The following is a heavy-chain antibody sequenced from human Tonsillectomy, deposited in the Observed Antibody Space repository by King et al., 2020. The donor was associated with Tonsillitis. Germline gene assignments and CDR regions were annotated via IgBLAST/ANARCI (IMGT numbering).Heavy chain of an antibody. CDR1: GGSISSGGYS. J-gene: IGHJ4*02. CDR2: IYHSXST. Sequence: QLQESGSGLVKPSQTLSLTCAVSGGSISSGGYSWSWIRQPPGKGLEWIGXIYHSXSTYYNPSRKSRVTISVDRSKNQFSLKLSSVTAADTAVYYCARGPGDYWGQGTLVTVSS. CDR3: ARGPGDY. V-gene: IGHV4-30-2*01.